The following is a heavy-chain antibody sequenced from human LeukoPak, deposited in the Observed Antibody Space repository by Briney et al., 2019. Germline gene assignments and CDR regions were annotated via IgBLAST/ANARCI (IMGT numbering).Heavy chain of an antibody. D-gene: IGHD3-10*01. CDR1: GYTFTGYY. CDR2: INPNSGGT. J-gene: IGHJ4*02. V-gene: IGHV1-2*02. Sequence: ASVKVSCKASGYTFTGYYVHWVRQAPGQGLEWMGWINPNSGGTNYAQKFQGRVTMTRDTSISTAYMELSRLRSDDTAVYYCARVMVRGVIIPYYWGQATLVTVSS. CDR3: ARVMVRGVIIPYY.